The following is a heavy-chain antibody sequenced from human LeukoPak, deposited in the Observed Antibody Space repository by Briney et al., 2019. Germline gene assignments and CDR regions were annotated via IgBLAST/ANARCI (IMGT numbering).Heavy chain of an antibody. CDR1: GYTFTSYA. J-gene: IGHJ3*02. CDR3: AREVRYYHDSSGYTPEYAFDI. V-gene: IGHV7-4-1*02. CDR2: INTNTGNP. Sequence: GASVKVSCKASGYTFTSYAMNWVRQAPGQGLEWMGWINTNTGNPTYAQGFTGRYVFSLDTSVSTAYLQISSLKAEDTAVYYCAREVRYYHDSSGYTPEYAFDIWGQGTMVTVSS. D-gene: IGHD3-22*01.